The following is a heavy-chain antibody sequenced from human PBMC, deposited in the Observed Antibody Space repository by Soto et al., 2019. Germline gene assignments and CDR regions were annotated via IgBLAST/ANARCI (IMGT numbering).Heavy chain of an antibody. Sequence: SVKVSCKASGCTFSSYAISWVRQAPGQGLEWMGGIIPIFGTANYAQKFQGRVTITADESTSTAYMELSSLRSEDTAVYYCAREGGYGSGSYYRNDAFDIWGQGTMVTVSS. CDR3: AREGGYGSGSYYRNDAFDI. CDR1: GCTFSSYA. D-gene: IGHD3-10*01. J-gene: IGHJ3*02. CDR2: IIPIFGTA. V-gene: IGHV1-69*13.